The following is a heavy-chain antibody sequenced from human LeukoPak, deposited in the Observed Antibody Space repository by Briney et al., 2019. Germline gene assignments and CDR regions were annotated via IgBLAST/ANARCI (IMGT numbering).Heavy chain of an antibody. CDR2: IIPILGIA. Sequence: SVKVSCKASGGTFSSYTISWVRQAPGQGLEWMGRIIPILGIANHAQKFQGRVTITADKSTSTAYMELSSLRSEDTAVYYCATINDIVVGDNTLDYWGQGTLVTVSS. CDR3: ATINDIVVGDNTLDY. D-gene: IGHD2-21*01. V-gene: IGHV1-69*02. J-gene: IGHJ4*02. CDR1: GGTFSSYT.